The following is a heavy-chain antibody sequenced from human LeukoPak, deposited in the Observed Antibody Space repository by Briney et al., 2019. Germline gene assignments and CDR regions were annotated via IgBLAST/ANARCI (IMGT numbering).Heavy chain of an antibody. V-gene: IGHV3-23*01. CDR3: AKVIVAVAGTATDYYFDY. D-gene: IGHD6-19*01. Sequence: GGSLRLSCAASGFTFSSYAMSWVRQAPGKGLEWVSAISGSGGSTYYADSVKGRFTISRDNSKNTLYLQMNSLRAEDTAVYYCAKVIVAVAGTATDYYFDYWGQGTLVTVSS. CDR1: GFTFSSYA. J-gene: IGHJ4*02. CDR2: ISGSGGST.